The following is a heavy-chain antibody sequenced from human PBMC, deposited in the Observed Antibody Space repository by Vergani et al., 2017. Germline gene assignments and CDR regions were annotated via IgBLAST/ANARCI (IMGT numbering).Heavy chain of an antibody. D-gene: IGHD2-2*01. CDR3: ARGGTDIFVSSSDYSHLLYY. CDR1: GFTFNRYG. J-gene: IGHJ4*02. Sequence: QVQLVQSGGGVVQPGGSLRLSCVASGFTFNRYGMQWVRQAPGKGLEWVAYVLFDGSNEYYADSVKGRFIVSRDNSNDALYLQMNSLRTDDTAVYFCARGGTDIFVSSSDYSHLLYYWGQGILVTVSS. CDR2: VLFDGSNE. V-gene: IGHV3-30*02.